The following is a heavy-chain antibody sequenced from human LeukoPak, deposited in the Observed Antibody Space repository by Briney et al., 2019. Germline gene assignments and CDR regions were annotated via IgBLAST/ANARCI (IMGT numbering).Heavy chain of an antibody. J-gene: IGHJ4*02. Sequence: ASVKVSCKASGGTFSSYAISWVRQAPGQGLEWMGWISAYNGNTNYAQKLQGRVTMTTDTSTSTAYMELRSLRSDDTAVYYCARDVYDILTGPGYWGQGTLVTVSS. D-gene: IGHD3-9*01. CDR3: ARDVYDILTGPGY. CDR2: ISAYNGNT. V-gene: IGHV1-18*01. CDR1: GGTFSSYA.